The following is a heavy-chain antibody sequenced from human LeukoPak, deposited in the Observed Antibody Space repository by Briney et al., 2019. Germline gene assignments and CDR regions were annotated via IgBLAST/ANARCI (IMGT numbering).Heavy chain of an antibody. CDR2: ISVYNVNT. CDR1: GYTFTDYG. J-gene: IGHJ4*02. CDR3: ARPRSSSWGIDY. D-gene: IGHD6-13*01. V-gene: IGHV1-18*01. Sequence: ASVKVSCKTSGYTFTDYGISWVRQAPGQGLEWMGWISVYNVNTNYAQKFQGRVTMTRDTSTNTVYMELTSLTSDDTAVYYCARPRSSSWGIDYWGQGTLVTVSS.